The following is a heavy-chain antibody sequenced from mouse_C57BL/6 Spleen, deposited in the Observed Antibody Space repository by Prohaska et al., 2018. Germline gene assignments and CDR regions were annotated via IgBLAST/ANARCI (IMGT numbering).Heavy chain of an antibody. D-gene: IGHD4-1*02. CDR2: ISDGGSYT. Sequence: EVQLVESGGGLVKPGGSLKLPCAASGFTFSSYAMSWVRQTPEKRLEWVATISDGGSYTYYPDNVKGRFTISRDNAKNNLYLQMSHLKSEDTAMYYCARDLNWESLAYWGQGTLVTVSA. J-gene: IGHJ3*01. CDR1: GFTFSSYA. V-gene: IGHV5-4*01. CDR3: ARDLNWESLAY.